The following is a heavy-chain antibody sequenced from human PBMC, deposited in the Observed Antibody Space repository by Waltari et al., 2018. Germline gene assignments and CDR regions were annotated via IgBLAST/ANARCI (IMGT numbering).Heavy chain of an antibody. CDR1: GVTFTNHG. V-gene: IGHV3-33*06. J-gene: IGHJ4*02. CDR2: IWYDGSNK. D-gene: IGHD5-12*01. CDR3: AKAFRGYSGSYFDY. Sequence: QVQLVESGGGVVQSGRALRLSCVGSGVTFTNHGMNWVRQAPGKGLEWVAVIWYDGSNKNYVDSVKGRFTISRDNSKNTLSLEMNSLRAEDTAVYYCAKAFRGYSGSYFDYWGQGAPVTVSS.